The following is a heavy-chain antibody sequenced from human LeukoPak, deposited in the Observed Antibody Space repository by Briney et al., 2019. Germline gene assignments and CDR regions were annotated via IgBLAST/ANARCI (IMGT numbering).Heavy chain of an antibody. J-gene: IGHJ2*01. CDR1: GGSINSYY. CDR2: IYYSGNT. CDR3: ARDRDSSGLRDFDL. D-gene: IGHD3-22*01. V-gene: IGHV4-59*01. Sequence: PSETLSLTCTVSGGSINSYYWSWIRQPPGKGLEWIGYIYYSGNTNYNPSLKSRVSISIDRSKNQLSLQLSSVTAADTAVYYCARDRDSSGLRDFDLWGRGTLVTVSA.